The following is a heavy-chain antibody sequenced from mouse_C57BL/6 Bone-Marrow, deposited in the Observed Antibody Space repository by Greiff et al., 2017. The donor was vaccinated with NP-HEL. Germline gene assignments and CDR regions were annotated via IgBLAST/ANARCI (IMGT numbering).Heavy chain of an antibody. J-gene: IGHJ2*01. V-gene: IGHV1-4*01. CDR2: INPSSGYT. CDR1: VYTFTSYT. D-gene: IGHD2-4*01. CDR3: AKYDYEN. Sequence: LQESGAELARPGASVKMSCKASVYTFTSYTMHWVKQRPGQGLEWIGYINPSSGYTKYNQKFKDKATLTADKSSSTAYMQLSSLTSEDSAVYYCAKYDYENWGQGTTLTVSS.